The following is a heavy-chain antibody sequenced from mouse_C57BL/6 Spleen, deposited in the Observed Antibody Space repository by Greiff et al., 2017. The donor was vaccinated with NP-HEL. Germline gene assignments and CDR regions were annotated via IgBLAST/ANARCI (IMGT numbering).Heavy chain of an antibody. V-gene: IGHV1-82*01. CDR3: ARRDSSGYNYAMDD. Sequence: QVQLQQSGPELVKPGASVKISCKASGYAFSSSWMNWVKQRPGKGLEWIGRIYPGDGDTNYNGKFKGKATLTADKSSSTAYMQLSSLTSEDSAVYFCARRDSSGYNYAMDDWGQGTSVTVSS. CDR2: IYPGDGDT. CDR1: GYAFSSSW. D-gene: IGHD3-2*02. J-gene: IGHJ4*01.